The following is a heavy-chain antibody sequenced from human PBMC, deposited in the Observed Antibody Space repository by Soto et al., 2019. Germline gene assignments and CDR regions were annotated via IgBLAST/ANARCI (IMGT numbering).Heavy chain of an antibody. CDR1: GFANFSKAW. D-gene: IGHD3-10*01. Sequence: EVQLVESGGGFVEPGGSLRLSCEASGFANFSKAWMYWVRQAPVKGLEWVGHIKSRSGGGTTGYAAPVQGRFSISRDDSANTLFLQMNSLKVEDTAFYYCTTGVYWGQGTLATVSS. CDR2: IKSRSGGGTT. CDR3: TTGVY. V-gene: IGHV3-15*07. J-gene: IGHJ4*02.